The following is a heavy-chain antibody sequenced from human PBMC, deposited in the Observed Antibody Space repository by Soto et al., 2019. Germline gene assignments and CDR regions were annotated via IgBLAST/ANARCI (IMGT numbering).Heavy chain of an antibody. CDR2: IYWDDDK. J-gene: IGHJ3*02. Sequence: QITLKESGPTLVKPTQTLTLTCTFSGFSLSTSGVGVGWIRQPPGKALEWLALIYWDDDKRYSPSLKSRLTITKDTPKIPVVLTMYNMEPLDTATYSCAHYYDYFWGSYIHVLYAFDTWGQGTMVTVSS. CDR3: AHYYDYFWGSYIHVLYAFDT. CDR1: GFSLSTSGVG. D-gene: IGHD3-16*01. V-gene: IGHV2-5*02.